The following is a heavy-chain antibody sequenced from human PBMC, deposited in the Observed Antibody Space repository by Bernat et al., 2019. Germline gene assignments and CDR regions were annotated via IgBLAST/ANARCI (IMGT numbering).Heavy chain of an antibody. V-gene: IGHV3-11*05. J-gene: IGHJ6*03. CDR1: GFTFSDYY. CDR2: ISSSSSYT. CDR3: ARGTSTSAPYMDV. Sequence: QVQLVESGGGLVKPGGSLRLSCAASGFTFSDYYMSWIRQAPGKGLDWVSYISSSSSYTNYAESVKGRFTISRENDKNSLYLQMNSLRAEDTDVYYCARGTSTSAPYMDVWGKGTTVTVSS.